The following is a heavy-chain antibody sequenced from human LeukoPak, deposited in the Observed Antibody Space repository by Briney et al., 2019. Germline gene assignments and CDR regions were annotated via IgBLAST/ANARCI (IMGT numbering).Heavy chain of an antibody. CDR3: AREYQGI. CDR1: GFTFSSYW. V-gene: IGHV3-7*01. CDR2: IKEDGSVK. J-gene: IGHJ4*02. Sequence: PGGSLRLSCAASGFTFSSYWMSWVRQAPGKGLEWVANIKEDGSVKKYVDSVRGRFTISRDNAKDSLYLQMNGLRAEDTALYYCAREYQGIWGRGTLVSVSS.